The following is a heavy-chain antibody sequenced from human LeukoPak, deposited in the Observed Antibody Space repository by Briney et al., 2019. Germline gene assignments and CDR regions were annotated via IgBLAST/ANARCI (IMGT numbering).Heavy chain of an antibody. CDR3: ARVGSAIFGVVNPVFNWFDP. V-gene: IGHV1-18*01. Sequence: ASVKVSCKASGYTFTRYGLSRVRQAPGHGLEGMGWISAYNGNTNYAQKLQGRVTMTTDTSASTAYMELRSLRSDDTAVYYCARVGSAIFGVVNPVFNWFDPWGQGALVTVSS. J-gene: IGHJ5*02. D-gene: IGHD3-3*01. CDR1: GYTFTRYG. CDR2: ISAYNGNT.